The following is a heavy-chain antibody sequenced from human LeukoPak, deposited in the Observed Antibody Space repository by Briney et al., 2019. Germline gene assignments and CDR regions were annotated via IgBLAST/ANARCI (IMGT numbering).Heavy chain of an antibody. Sequence: GGSLRLSCAASGFTFSSYSMSWVRQAPGKGLEWVSGISGSGGSTDYADSVKGRCTISRDNSKNTLYLQMNSLRVEDTAVYYCAKDPGYQVVYCFDYWGQGTLVTVSS. CDR1: GFTFSSYS. V-gene: IGHV3-23*01. CDR2: ISGSGGST. J-gene: IGHJ4*02. CDR3: AKDPGYQVVYCFDY. D-gene: IGHD2-2*01.